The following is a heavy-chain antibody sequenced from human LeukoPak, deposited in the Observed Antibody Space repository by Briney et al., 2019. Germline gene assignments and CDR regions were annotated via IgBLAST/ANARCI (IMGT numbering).Heavy chain of an antibody. D-gene: IGHD3-16*01. V-gene: IGHV1-3*01. Sequence: ASVKVSCKASGYTFSRYGMHWVRQAPGQRLEWMGWINAGNENTEYSQKFQGRVSITRDTSASTAYMELSSLTSEDTAVYYCARDLYGDYFDCWGQGTLVTVSS. CDR1: GYTFSRYG. CDR3: ARDLYGDYFDC. J-gene: IGHJ4*02. CDR2: INAGNENT.